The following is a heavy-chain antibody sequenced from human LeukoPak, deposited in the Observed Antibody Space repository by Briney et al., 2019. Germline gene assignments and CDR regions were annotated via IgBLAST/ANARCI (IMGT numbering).Heavy chain of an antibody. Sequence: GGSLRLSCAASGFTFSSYAMSWVRQAPGRGLEWVSIVSDSGSSTYYADSVKGRFSISRDNSKNTLYLQMNSLRAEDSAIYYCAKRVSYSSGSHFDYWGQGTLVTVSS. CDR3: AKRVSYSSGSHFDY. V-gene: IGHV3-23*01. D-gene: IGHD3-10*01. CDR2: VSDSGSST. J-gene: IGHJ4*02. CDR1: GFTFSSYA.